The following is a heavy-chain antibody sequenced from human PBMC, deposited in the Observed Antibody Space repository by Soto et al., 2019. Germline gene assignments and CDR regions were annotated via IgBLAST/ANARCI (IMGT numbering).Heavy chain of an antibody. V-gene: IGHV3-72*01. D-gene: IGHD3-22*01. Sequence: EVQLVESGGGLVQPGGSLRLSCAGSGFTLSDHYIDWVRQAPGKGLEWVGRSRDKAKGYSTAYAASGKGRFTTSRDESKNSVYLKMNSLKTEDTAVYYCASTKYDSSAYYYWYLGLWGRGTLVTVSS. CDR1: GFTLSDHY. CDR2: SRDKAKGYST. CDR3: ASTKYDSSAYYYWYLGL. J-gene: IGHJ2*01.